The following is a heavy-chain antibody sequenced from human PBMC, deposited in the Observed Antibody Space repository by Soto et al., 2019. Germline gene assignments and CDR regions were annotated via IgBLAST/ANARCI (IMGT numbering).Heavy chain of an antibody. CDR1: GFPLTTSGVG. V-gene: IGHV2-5*02. CDR2: VYWDDDK. Sequence: QITLKDPGPPRVKPTQTLTRTAPSSGFPLTTSGVGVGWFRKPPGKALEWLALVYWDDDKRYSPSLKSRLTITKDTSKNQVVLTMTNMDPVDTATYYCARPNITAATDYWGQGTLVTVSS. D-gene: IGHD6-13*01. CDR3: ARPNITAATDY. J-gene: IGHJ4*02.